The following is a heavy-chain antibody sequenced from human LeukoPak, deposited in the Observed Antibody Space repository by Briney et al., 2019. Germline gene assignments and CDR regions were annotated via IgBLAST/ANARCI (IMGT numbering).Heavy chain of an antibody. D-gene: IGHD2-21*02. CDR2: ISGSGGSP. CDR1: GFTFSSYA. V-gene: IGHV3-23*01. Sequence: GGSLRLSCAASGFTFSSYAMSWVRHAPGKGPESVSAISGSGGSPSYADAVKGRFTISRDNSQNTLSLQMNSLRAEDTAVYYCANPGGDSRPHDFWGQGTLVTVSS. CDR3: ANPGGDSRPHDF. J-gene: IGHJ4*02.